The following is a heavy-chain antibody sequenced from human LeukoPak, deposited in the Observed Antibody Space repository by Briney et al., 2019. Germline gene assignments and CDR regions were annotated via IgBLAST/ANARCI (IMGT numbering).Heavy chain of an antibody. D-gene: IGHD1-26*01. CDR3: ARHSYSGSYYYYMDV. CDR1: GGSFSGYY. V-gene: IGHV4-34*01. Sequence: SSETLSLTCAVYGGSFSGYYWSWIRQPPGKGLEWIGEINHSGSTNYNPSLKSRVTISVDTSKNQFSLKLSSVTAADTAVYYCARHSYSGSYYYYMDVWGKGTTVTVSS. CDR2: INHSGST. J-gene: IGHJ6*03.